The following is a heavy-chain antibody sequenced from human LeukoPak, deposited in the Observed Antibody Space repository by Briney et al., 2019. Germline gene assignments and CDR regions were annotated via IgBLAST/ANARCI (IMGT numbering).Heavy chain of an antibody. V-gene: IGHV3-66*02. Sequence: PGGSLRLSCAASGFTVSSNYMSWVRQAPGKGLEWVSVIYSGGSTYYADSVKGRFTISRDNSKNTLYLQMNSLRAEDTAVYYCASSSWNYYDSSGYLKAFDYWGQRTLVTVSS. CDR2: IYSGGST. CDR1: GFTVSSNY. D-gene: IGHD3-22*01. J-gene: IGHJ4*02. CDR3: ASSSWNYYDSSGYLKAFDY.